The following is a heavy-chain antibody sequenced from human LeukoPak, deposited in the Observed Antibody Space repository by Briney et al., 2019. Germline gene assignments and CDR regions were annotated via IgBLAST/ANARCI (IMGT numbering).Heavy chain of an antibody. CDR1: GGSISGFY. V-gene: IGHV4-59*01. D-gene: IGHD2-15*01. CDR2: IYYTGST. CDR3: ARYYCSAGTCYHFDY. J-gene: IGHJ4*02. Sequence: SETLSLTCTVSGGSISGFYWSWIRQPPGKGLEWIGYIYYTGSTNYNPSLKSRVTISVDTSKNQLSLKLSPVTAADTAVYYCARYYCSAGTCYHFDYWGQGTLVTVSS.